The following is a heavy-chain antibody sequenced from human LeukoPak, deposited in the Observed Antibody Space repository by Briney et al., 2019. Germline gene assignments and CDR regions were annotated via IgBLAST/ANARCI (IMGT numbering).Heavy chain of an antibody. J-gene: IGHJ4*02. Sequence: SETLSLTCTVSGGSISSGSYYWSWIRQPAGKGLEWIGRIYTSGSTNYNPSLKSRVTISVDTSKNQFSLKLSSVTAADTAVYYCARVTEWNGFDYWGQGTLVTVSS. CDR2: IYTSGST. CDR1: GGSISSGSYY. V-gene: IGHV4-61*02. CDR3: ARVTEWNGFDY. D-gene: IGHD1-1*01.